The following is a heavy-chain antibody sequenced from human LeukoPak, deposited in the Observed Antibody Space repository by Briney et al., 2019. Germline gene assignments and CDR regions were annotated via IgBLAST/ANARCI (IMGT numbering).Heavy chain of an antibody. CDR2: ISDSSGST. CDR1: AFTFSSYA. CDR3: ARGETSSYDY. J-gene: IGHJ4*02. Sequence: PGGSLRLSCAASAFTFSSYAMSWVRQAPGKGLEWVSLISDSSGSTYYADSVKGRFTISRDNSKNTVYLQMNSLRAEDTAVYYCARGETSSYDYWGQGTLVTVSS. V-gene: IGHV3-23*01. D-gene: IGHD2-2*01.